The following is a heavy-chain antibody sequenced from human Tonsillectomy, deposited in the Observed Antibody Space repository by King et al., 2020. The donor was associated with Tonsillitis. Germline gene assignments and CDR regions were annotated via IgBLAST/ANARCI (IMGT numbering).Heavy chain of an antibody. D-gene: IGHD4-17*01. CDR2: ISYDGRNE. CDR3: AGDSDYGDYGFDY. CDR1: GFTFSNYA. V-gene: IGHV3-30*04. Sequence: QLVQSGGGVVQPGRSLRLSCAASGFTFSNYAMHWVRQAPGKGLEWVAVISYDGRNEYYADSVKGRFTISRDKSKNTLYLQMNSLRAEDTAVYYCAGDSDYGDYGFDYWGQGTLVTVSS. J-gene: IGHJ4*02.